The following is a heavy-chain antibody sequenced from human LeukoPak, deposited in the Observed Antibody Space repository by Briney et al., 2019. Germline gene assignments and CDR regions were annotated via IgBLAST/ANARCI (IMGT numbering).Heavy chain of an antibody. D-gene: IGHD2/OR15-2a*01. Sequence: PSETLSLTCTVSGGSISSSSYYWGWIRQPPGRGLEWIGSVHYSGITYYDPSLQSRVTISVDTSKNQFSLNLSSVTAADTAVYYCARHDRIIASPLVWGQGTLVTVSS. CDR2: VHYSGIT. J-gene: IGHJ4*02. CDR1: GGSISSSSYY. CDR3: ARHDRIIASPLV. V-gene: IGHV4-39*01.